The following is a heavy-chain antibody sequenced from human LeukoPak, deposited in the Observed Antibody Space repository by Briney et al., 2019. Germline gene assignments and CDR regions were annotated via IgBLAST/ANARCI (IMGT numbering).Heavy chain of an antibody. CDR3: AISPPFSPALFDY. Sequence: PGGSLRLSCAASGFTFSSYAMSWVRQAPGKGLEWVSAISNSGGGTYYPDSLKGRFTISRDNSMTTLFLQMNSRRAEDTAVYYCAISPPFSPALFDYWGQGTLVTVSS. J-gene: IGHJ4*02. CDR1: GFTFSSYA. V-gene: IGHV3-23*01. CDR2: ISNSGGGT.